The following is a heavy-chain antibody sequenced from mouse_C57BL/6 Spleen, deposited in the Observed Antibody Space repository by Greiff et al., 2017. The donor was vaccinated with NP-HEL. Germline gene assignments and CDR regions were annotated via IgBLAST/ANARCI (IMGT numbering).Heavy chain of an antibody. Sequence: EVQLVESGGGLVKPVGSLKLSCAASGFTFSDYGMHWVRQAPEKGLEWVAYISSGSSTIYYADTVKGRFTISRDNAKNTLFLQMTSLRSEDTAMYYCARGNDGYYAMDYWGQGTSVTVSS. V-gene: IGHV5-17*01. CDR2: ISSGSSTI. D-gene: IGHD2-3*01. CDR1: GFTFSDYG. J-gene: IGHJ4*01. CDR3: ARGNDGYYAMDY.